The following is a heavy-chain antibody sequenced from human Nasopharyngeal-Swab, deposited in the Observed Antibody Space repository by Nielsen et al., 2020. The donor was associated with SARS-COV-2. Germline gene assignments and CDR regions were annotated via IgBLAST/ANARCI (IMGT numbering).Heavy chain of an antibody. J-gene: IGHJ4*02. CDR3: AKVRPDGSGSYTYYFDY. Sequence: GESLKISCAASGSTFSSYAMSWVRQAPGKGLEWVSAISGSGGSTYYADSVKGRFTISRDNSKNTLYLQMNSLRAEDTAVYYCAKVRPDGSGSYTYYFDYWGQGTLVTVSS. CDR2: ISGSGGST. CDR1: GSTFSSYA. V-gene: IGHV3-23*01. D-gene: IGHD3-10*01.